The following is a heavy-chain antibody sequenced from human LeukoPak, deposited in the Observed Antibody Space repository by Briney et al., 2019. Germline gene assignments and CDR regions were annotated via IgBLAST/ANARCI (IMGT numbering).Heavy chain of an antibody. D-gene: IGHD1-26*01. CDR3: ARDRGGAFDI. V-gene: IGHV1-18*01. Sequence: ASVKVSCKTSGYTFISFGISWVRQAPGQGLEWMGRISASNGNTEYVQKFQGRVTISADESTSTAYMELSSLKSDDTAVYYCARDRGGAFDIWGQGTMVTVSS. J-gene: IGHJ3*02. CDR2: ISASNGNT. CDR1: GYTFISFG.